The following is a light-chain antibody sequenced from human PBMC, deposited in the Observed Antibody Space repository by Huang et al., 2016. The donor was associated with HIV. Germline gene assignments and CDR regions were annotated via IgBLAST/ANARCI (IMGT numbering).Light chain of an antibody. CDR2: KAS. J-gene: IGKJ1*01. CDR1: QNIGTW. Sequence: DIQMTQSPSALSASVGDRVTITCRASQNIGTWLAWYQQKPGKPPKLLIYKASTLQGGVPSRFGGGGSGTEFTLTISSLQPDDFATYFCQQYNSYSGKFGQGTKVE. CDR3: QQYNSYSGK. V-gene: IGKV1-5*03.